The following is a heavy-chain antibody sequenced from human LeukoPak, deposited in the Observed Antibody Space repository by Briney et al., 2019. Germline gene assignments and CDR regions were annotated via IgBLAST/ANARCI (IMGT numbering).Heavy chain of an antibody. CDR3: ATSGIGHYYFDF. CDR2: INHNGNVN. CDR1: GFTFSSYW. Sequence: PGGSLRLSCAASGFTFSSYWMNWARQAPGKGLEWVASINHNGNVNYYVDSVKGRFTISRDDATNTLFLQMNSLRAEDTAVYYCATSGIGHYYFDFWGQGALVTVSS. J-gene: IGHJ4*02. V-gene: IGHV3-7*01. D-gene: IGHD3-3*01.